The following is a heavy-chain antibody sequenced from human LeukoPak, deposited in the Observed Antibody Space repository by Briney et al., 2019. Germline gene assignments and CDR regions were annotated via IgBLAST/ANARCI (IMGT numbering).Heavy chain of an antibody. V-gene: IGHV3-48*03. CDR3: ASLPRTRA. CDR2: ITSSSSTI. J-gene: IGHJ5*02. CDR1: GFTFSSYE. Sequence: GGSLRLSCAASGFTFSSYEMSWVRQAPGKGLEWVSFITSSSSTIYYADSVKGRFTISRDNAKNSLYLQMNSLRVEDTAVYYCASLPRTRAWGQGTLVTVSS. D-gene: IGHD1-7*01.